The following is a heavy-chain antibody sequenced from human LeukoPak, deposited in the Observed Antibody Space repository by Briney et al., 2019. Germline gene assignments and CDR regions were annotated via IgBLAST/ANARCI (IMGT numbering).Heavy chain of an antibody. CDR1: GGTFSSYA. D-gene: IGHD2-2*01. V-gene: IGHV1-69*05. CDR2: IIPIFGTA. CDR3: ARDLGAPIAVVPAANYYYYYMDV. Sequence: SVKVSCKASGGTFSSYAISWVRQAPGQGLEWMGRIIPIFGTANYAQKFQGRVTITTDESTSTAYMELSSLRSEDTAVYYCARDLGAPIAVVPAANYYYYYMDVWGKGTTVTVSS. J-gene: IGHJ6*03.